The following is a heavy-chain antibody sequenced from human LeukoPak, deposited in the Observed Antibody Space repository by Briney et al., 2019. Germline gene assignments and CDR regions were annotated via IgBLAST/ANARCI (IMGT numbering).Heavy chain of an antibody. Sequence: GGSLRLSCAASGFTFSTQGMHWVRQAPGKGLEWVALIWYDGSNTYYADSVKGRFTISRDNSKNTLYLQMNSLRAEDTAVCYCARDLREGSYFDCWGQGTLVTVSS. CDR1: GFTFSTQG. V-gene: IGHV3-33*01. D-gene: IGHD3-10*01. J-gene: IGHJ4*02. CDR3: ARDLREGSYFDC. CDR2: IWYDGSNT.